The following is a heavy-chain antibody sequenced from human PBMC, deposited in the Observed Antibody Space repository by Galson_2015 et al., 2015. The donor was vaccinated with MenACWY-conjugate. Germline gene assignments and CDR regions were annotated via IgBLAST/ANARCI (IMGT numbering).Heavy chain of an antibody. V-gene: IGHV3-74*01. CDR1: GFTFNNYW. Sequence: SLRLSCAASGFTFNNYWMHWVRQPPGKGLEWISYIKADGSFSNYADSVKGRFTISTDNAKNMVYPQMDGLGDEDTAVYFCARDNNWSLDSWGQGTLVTVSS. CDR3: ARDNNWSLDS. D-gene: IGHD1-1*01. CDR2: IKADGSFS. J-gene: IGHJ4*02.